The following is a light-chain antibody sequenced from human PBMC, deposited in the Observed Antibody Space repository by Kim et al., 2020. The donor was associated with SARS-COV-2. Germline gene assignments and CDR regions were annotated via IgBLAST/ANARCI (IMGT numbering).Light chain of an antibody. Sequence: SPGERATLSCRASHSVSSNLAWYQQKPGQAPRLLIYGASTRATGIPARFGGSGSGTEFTLTISSLQSEDLAFYHCQQYNNWPAGSFGGGTKVDIK. CDR2: GAS. CDR1: HSVSSN. CDR3: QQYNNWPAGS. J-gene: IGKJ4*01. V-gene: IGKV3-15*01.